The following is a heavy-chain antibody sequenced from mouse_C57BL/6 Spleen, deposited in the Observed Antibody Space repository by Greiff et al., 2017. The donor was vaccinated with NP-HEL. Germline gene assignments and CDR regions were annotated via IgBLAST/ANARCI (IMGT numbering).Heavy chain of an antibody. Sequence: LQESGPELVKPGASVKISCKASGYAFSSSWMNWVKQRPGKGLEWIGRIYPGDGDTNYNGKFKGKATLTADKSSSTAYMQLSSLTSEDSAVYFCAREYYGKTDFDYWGQGTTLTVSS. CDR2: IYPGDGDT. V-gene: IGHV1-82*01. D-gene: IGHD1-1*01. J-gene: IGHJ2*01. CDR3: AREYYGKTDFDY. CDR1: GYAFSSSW.